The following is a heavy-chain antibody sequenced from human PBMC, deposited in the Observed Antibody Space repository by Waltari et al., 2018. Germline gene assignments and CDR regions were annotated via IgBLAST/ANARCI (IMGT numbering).Heavy chain of an antibody. CDR1: GGTFSSYA. D-gene: IGHD2-15*01. CDR3: AGGWGGGLLLEFFDY. V-gene: IGHV1-69*05. J-gene: IGHJ4*02. CDR2: IIPIFGTA. Sequence: QVQLVQSGAEVKKPGSSVKVSCKASGGTFSSYAISWVRQAPGQGLEWMGGIIPIFGTANYAQKFQGRVTITTDESTGTVYMELGSLRSEDTAVYYCAGGWGGGLLLEFFDYWGQGTLVTVSS.